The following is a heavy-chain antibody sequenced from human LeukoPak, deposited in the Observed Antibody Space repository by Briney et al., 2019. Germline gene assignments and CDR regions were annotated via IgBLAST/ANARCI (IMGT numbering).Heavy chain of an antibody. Sequence: GGSPRLSCAASGFTFSDYYMSWIRQAPGKGLEWVSKISSSGSTIYYADSVKGRFTISRDNAKNSLFLQMNSLRDEDTAVYYCARDQYYGTDLWGRGTTVTVSS. CDR3: ARDQYYGTDL. V-gene: IGHV3-11*01. CDR2: ISSSGSTI. CDR1: GFTFSDYY. J-gene: IGHJ6*02.